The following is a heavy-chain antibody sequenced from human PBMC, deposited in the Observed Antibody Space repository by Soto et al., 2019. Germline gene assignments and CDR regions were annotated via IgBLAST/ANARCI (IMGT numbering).Heavy chain of an antibody. CDR2: IRSKANSYAT. J-gene: IGHJ4*02. CDR3: ARGVYDFWNGHPKGLDY. CDR1: GFTFSGSA. Sequence: EVQLVESGGGLVQPGGSLKLSCAASGFTFSGSAIHWVRQASGKGLEWVGRIRSKANSYATAYVVSGKGGFTISRDDSRNTAYLQMNSLKTEDTAVYYCARGVYDFWNGHPKGLDYWGQGTVVTVSS. V-gene: IGHV3-73*02. D-gene: IGHD3-3*01.